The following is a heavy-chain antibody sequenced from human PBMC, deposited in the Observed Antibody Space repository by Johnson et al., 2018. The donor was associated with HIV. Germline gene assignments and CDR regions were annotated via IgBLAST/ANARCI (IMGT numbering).Heavy chain of an antibody. D-gene: IGHD3-3*01. CDR3: ARARGDFWSGYPAFDI. J-gene: IGHJ3*02. CDR2: ISYDGSNK. CDR1: GFTFSSYA. Sequence: QMLLVESGGGLVQPGGSLRLSCAASGFTFSSYAMHWVRQAPGKGLEWVAVISYDGSNKYYADSVKGGFTISRDNSKNTLYLQMGSLRAEDMAVYYCARARGDFWSGYPAFDIWGQGTMVTVSS. V-gene: IGHV3-30*14.